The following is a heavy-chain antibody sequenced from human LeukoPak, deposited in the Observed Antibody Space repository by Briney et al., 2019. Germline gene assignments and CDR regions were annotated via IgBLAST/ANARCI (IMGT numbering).Heavy chain of an antibody. CDR2: ISGSGDKT. J-gene: IGHJ4*02. CDR3: AKRSAYTTGWFFDL. Sequence: GGSLRLSCAASGFTVSSNYMSWVRQAPGKGLEWVSSISGSGDKTYYAESVKGRFTISRDSSKNTLFLQMNSLRAEDTAIFYCAKRSAYTTGWFFDLWGQGTLVTVSS. V-gene: IGHV3-23*01. D-gene: IGHD6-19*01. CDR1: GFTVSSNY.